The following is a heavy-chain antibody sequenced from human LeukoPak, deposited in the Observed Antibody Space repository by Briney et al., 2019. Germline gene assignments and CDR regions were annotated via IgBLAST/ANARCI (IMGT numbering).Heavy chain of an antibody. D-gene: IGHD6-13*01. CDR2: IYHSGST. V-gene: IGHV4-38-2*02. Sequence: SETLSLTCTVSGYSVSSGYFWGWIRQPPGKGLEWIGTIYHSGSTYYNASLESRVTISVDTSKNQFSLKLSSVTAADTAVYYCARAYSSSWYFNWFDPWGQGTLVTVSS. CDR1: GYSVSSGYF. J-gene: IGHJ5*02. CDR3: ARAYSSSWYFNWFDP.